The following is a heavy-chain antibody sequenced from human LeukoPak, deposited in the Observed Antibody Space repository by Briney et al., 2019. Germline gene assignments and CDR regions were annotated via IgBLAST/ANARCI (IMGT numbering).Heavy chain of an antibody. CDR1: GGSISTSNYY. V-gene: IGHV4-39*01. CDR2: IFYSGST. CDR3: ARQTGSGLFILP. D-gene: IGHD3/OR15-3a*01. J-gene: IGHJ4*02. Sequence: SETLSLTCTVSGGSISTSNYYWSWVRQPPGKGLEWIGNIFYSGSTYYSPSLKSRVTISLDTSRNQFSLKLNSVTAADTAVYYCARQTGSGLFILPGGQGTLVTVSS.